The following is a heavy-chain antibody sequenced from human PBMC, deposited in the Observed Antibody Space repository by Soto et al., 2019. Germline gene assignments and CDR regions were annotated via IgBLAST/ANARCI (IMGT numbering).Heavy chain of an antibody. CDR3: ASGIYYDSSGYNHYYYCGMDV. Sequence: ASVKVSCKASGYTFTSYGISWVRQAPGQGLEWMGWISAYNGNTNYAQKLQGRVTMTTDTSTSTAYMELRSLRSDDTAVYYCASGIYYDSSGYNHYYYCGMDVWGQGTTVTVSS. CDR2: ISAYNGNT. J-gene: IGHJ6*02. D-gene: IGHD3-22*01. CDR1: GYTFTSYG. V-gene: IGHV1-18*01.